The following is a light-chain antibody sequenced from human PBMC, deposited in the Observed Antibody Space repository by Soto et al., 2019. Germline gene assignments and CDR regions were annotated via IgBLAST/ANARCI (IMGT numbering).Light chain of an antibody. CDR1: QSVSTF. V-gene: IGKV3-11*01. J-gene: IGKJ4*01. Sequence: DIVLTQSPATLSLSPGERATLSCRASQSVSTFLAWYQQKPGQAPRLLIYDGSNRATGIPAKFSGSGSGTDFTLTISSLEPEDFALYYCQQRSNWPPTFGGGTKVEIK. CDR2: DGS. CDR3: QQRSNWPPT.